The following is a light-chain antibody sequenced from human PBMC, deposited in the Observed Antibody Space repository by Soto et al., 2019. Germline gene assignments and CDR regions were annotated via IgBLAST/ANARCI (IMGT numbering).Light chain of an antibody. Sequence: EILMTQSPAIVSVSPGEGVTLSCRASQSIRSNLAWYQQKPGQSPRLLIYDASTRATGLPARFSGSGSGTDFTLTDSSSQSEDFAIYYCQQYDKWPGTFSQGTKVVIK. CDR2: DAS. V-gene: IGKV3-15*01. CDR1: QSIRSN. CDR3: QQYDKWPGT. J-gene: IGKJ1*01.